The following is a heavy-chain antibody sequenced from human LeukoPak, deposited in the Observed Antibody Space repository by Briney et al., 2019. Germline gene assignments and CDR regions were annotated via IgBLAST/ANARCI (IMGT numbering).Heavy chain of an antibody. D-gene: IGHD6-19*01. CDR3: ARGGGQGGSGWYIDY. Sequence: PSETLSLTCTVSGGSISSGDYYWSWIRQPPGKGLEWIGYIYYSGSTYYNPSLKSRVTISVDTSKNQFSLKLSSVTAADTAVYYCARGGGQGGSGWYIDYWGQGTLVTVSS. V-gene: IGHV4-30-4*01. CDR1: GGSISSGDYY. J-gene: IGHJ4*02. CDR2: IYYSGST.